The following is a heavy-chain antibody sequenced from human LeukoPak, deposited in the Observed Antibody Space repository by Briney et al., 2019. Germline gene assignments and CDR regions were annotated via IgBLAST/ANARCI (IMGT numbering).Heavy chain of an antibody. J-gene: IGHJ4*02. CDR3: ARDRAWNYFDY. V-gene: IGHV3-30*03. CDR1: GFTFSRHG. Sequence: GGSLRLSCAPSGFTFSRHGMHWVRQAPGKGLEWVAIISNDGIRKYYAHSVEGRFTISRDNSKNTLYLQMDSLRAEDTAVYYCARDRAWNYFDYWGQGTLVTVSS. CDR2: ISNDGIRK. D-gene: IGHD3-3*01.